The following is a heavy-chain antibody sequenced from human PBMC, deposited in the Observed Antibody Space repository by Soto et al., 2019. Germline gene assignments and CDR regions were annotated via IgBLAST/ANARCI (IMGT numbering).Heavy chain of an antibody. CDR1: GGSISSYY. CDR2: IYYSGGT. CDR3: VRRGNSSPGHFDY. J-gene: IGHJ4*02. D-gene: IGHD6-6*01. Sequence: ETLSLTCTVSGGSISSYYWGWIRQPPGKGLEWIGYIYYSGGTNYNPSLKSRVTISVDTSKNQFSLTLSSVTAADTAVYYCVRRGNSSPGHFDYWGQGTLVTVSS. V-gene: IGHV4-59*08.